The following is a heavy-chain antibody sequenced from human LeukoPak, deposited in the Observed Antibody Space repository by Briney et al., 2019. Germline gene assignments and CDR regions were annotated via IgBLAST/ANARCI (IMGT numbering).Heavy chain of an antibody. D-gene: IGHD3-16*02. Sequence: SETLSLTCTVSGGSISSYYWSWIRQPPGKGLEWIGYIYYSGSTNYNPSLKSRVTISVDTSKNQFSLKLSSVTAADTAVYYCARLSADAFDIWGQGTMVTVSS. J-gene: IGHJ3*02. V-gene: IGHV4-59*12. CDR2: IYYSGST. CDR1: GGSISSYY. CDR3: ARLSADAFDI.